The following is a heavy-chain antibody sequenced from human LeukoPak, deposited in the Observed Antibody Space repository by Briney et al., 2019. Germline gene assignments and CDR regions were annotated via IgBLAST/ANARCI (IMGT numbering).Heavy chain of an antibody. V-gene: IGHV3-48*01. CDR3: SREGPYESTGYVDH. CDR1: GFTFSSYS. J-gene: IGHJ4*02. D-gene: IGHD3-22*01. CDR2: ISTVSNTI. Sequence: GGSLRLSCAASGFTFSSYSMNWVRQAPGKGLEWVSYISTVSNTIYYADSVEGRFTISRDNAKNSVYLQMNSLRAEDTAVYFCSREGPYESTGYVDHWGQGTLVTVSS.